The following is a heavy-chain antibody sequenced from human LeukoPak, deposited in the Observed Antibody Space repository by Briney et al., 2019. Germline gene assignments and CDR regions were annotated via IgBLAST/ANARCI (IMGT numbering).Heavy chain of an antibody. V-gene: IGHV1-2*02. CDR1: GYSFTDYY. Sequence: ASVKVSCKASGYSFTDYYIHWVRQAPGQGLEWMGWINPSSGGTNYAQNFQGRVSMTRDTSISTAYMELSRLRSDDTAVYYCATTVTTGRGYSYYGINVWGQGTTVTVSS. CDR3: ATTVTTGRGYSYYGINV. J-gene: IGHJ6*02. D-gene: IGHD4-11*01. CDR2: INPSSGGT.